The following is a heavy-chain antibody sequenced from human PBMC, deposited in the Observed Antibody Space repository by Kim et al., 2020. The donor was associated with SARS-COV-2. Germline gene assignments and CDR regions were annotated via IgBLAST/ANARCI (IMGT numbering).Heavy chain of an antibody. J-gene: IGHJ2*01. Sequence: GGSLRLSCAASGFTVSKNRLSWVRQAPGKGLEWVSNIYSGGSTNYADSVKGRFTISRDNSKNTLYLQMNSLRAEDTAVYYCAREPPVGATHWYFDLWGRGTLVTVSS. CDR1: GFTVSKNR. V-gene: IGHV3-66*01. D-gene: IGHD1-26*01. CDR3: AREPPVGATHWYFDL. CDR2: IYSGGST.